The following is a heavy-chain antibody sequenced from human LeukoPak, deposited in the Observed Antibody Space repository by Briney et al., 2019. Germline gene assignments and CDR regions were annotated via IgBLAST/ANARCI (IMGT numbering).Heavy chain of an antibody. CDR1: GFTFGSYA. J-gene: IGHJ4*02. D-gene: IGHD2-15*01. Sequence: GGSLRLSCAASGFTFGSYAMYWVRQAPGKGLEWVSGIFGSGGSAHYADSVKGRFTISRDNSKNTVYLQMDSLRVEDTAIYYCAKTTTGYSSGRYPAWPIDYWGQGTLVTVSS. V-gene: IGHV3-23*01. CDR2: IFGSGGSA. CDR3: AKTTTGYSSGRYPAWPIDY.